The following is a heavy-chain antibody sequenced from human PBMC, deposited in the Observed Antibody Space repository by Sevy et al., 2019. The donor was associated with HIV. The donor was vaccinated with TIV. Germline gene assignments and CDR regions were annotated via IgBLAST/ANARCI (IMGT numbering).Heavy chain of an antibody. CDR1: GYTFTSYG. D-gene: IGHD6-19*01. V-gene: IGHV1-18*01. Sequence: ASVKVSCKASGYTFTSYGISWVRQAPGQGLEWMGWISAYNSNTNYAQKLQGRVTMTTDTSTSTAYMELRSLRSDDTAVYYCARGREGYSSGWYATKNWFDPWGQGTLVTVSS. CDR2: ISAYNSNT. CDR3: ARGREGYSSGWYATKNWFDP. J-gene: IGHJ5*02.